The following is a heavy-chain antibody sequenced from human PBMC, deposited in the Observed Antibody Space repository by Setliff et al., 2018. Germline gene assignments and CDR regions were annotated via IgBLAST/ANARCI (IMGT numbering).Heavy chain of an antibody. CDR3: ARADYIRYFYMDA. Sequence: GASVKVSCKASGYTFNNYFLHWVRQAPGQGLEWMGRFHPYSGHTNYAQNFQGRVTMARETSTSTVYMELSGLRSEDTAVYYCARADYIRYFYMDAWGKGTTVTVSS. CDR1: GYTFNNYF. D-gene: IGHD4-4*01. CDR2: FHPYSGHT. V-gene: IGHV1-2*06. J-gene: IGHJ6*03.